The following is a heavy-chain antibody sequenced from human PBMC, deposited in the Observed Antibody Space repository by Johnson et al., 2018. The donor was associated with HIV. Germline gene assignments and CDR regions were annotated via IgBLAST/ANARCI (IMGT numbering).Heavy chain of an antibody. CDR2: INSDGSST. D-gene: IGHD3-3*01. CDR3: ARGGGYYNFWSAAWNAFDI. J-gene: IGHJ3*02. Sequence: VQLVESGGGVVQPGGSLRLSCVASGFTFSSYWMHWVRQAPGKGLVWVSRINSDGSSTSYADSVKGRFTISRDNAKNTLYLQMNSLRAEDTAVYYCARGGGYYNFWSAAWNAFDIWGQGTMVTVSS. CDR1: GFTFSSYW. V-gene: IGHV3-74*02.